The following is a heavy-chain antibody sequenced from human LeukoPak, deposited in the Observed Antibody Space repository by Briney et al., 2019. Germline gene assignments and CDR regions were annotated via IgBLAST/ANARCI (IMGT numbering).Heavy chain of an antibody. CDR1: GGSISSYY. J-gene: IGHJ4*02. CDR3: ARVGSIAVNHFDY. CDR2: IYYSGST. D-gene: IGHD6-19*01. Sequence: SETLSLTCTVSGGSISSYYWSWIRQPPGKGLEWIGYIYYSGSTNYNPSLKSRVTISVDTSKNQFSLKLSSVTAADTAVYYCARVGSIAVNHFDYWGQGTLVTVSS. V-gene: IGHV4-59*01.